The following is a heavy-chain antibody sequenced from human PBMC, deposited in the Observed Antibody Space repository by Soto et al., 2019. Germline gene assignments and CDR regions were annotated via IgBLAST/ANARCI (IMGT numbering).Heavy chain of an antibody. V-gene: IGHV3-30-3*01. CDR2: MSSDGTTI. D-gene: IGHD3-9*01. CDR1: AFTFSDFA. CDR3: ARAGFHFGLDV. Sequence: QVQLLESGGGVVQPGRSLRLSCAASAFTFSDFAMHWVRQAPGKGLEWMAVMSSDGTTIYYAGSVKGRFTISRDNFKSTLYLHMHSLRPDDTAVYSCARAGFHFGLDVWGLGTPVTVS. J-gene: IGHJ6*02.